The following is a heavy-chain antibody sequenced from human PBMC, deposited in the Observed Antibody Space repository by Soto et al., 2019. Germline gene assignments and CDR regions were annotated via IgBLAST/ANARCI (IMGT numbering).Heavy chain of an antibody. CDR1: GGSIRTTRFS. Sequence: SETLSLTCTVSGGSIRTTRFSWGFIRQPPGKGLEWIGSIYNTGRTSYNPSLKSRVTISVDMSKNQFSLKLTSVTAADTAIYHCARDNTWGRGVLVTVSS. CDR3: ARDNT. J-gene: IGHJ5*02. CDR2: IYNTGRT. V-gene: IGHV4-39*02.